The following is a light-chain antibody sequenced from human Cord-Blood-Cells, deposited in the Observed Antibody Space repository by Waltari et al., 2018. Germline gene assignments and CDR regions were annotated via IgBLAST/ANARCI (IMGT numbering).Light chain of an antibody. Sequence: DIQMTQSLSSLSASVGDRVTITCQASQDISNYLNWYQQKPGKAPKLLIYDASNLETRVPSRFSGSGSGTDFTFTISSLQPEDIATYYCQQYDNLITFGQGTRLEIK. CDR1: QDISNY. CDR2: DAS. V-gene: IGKV1-33*01. CDR3: QQYDNLIT. J-gene: IGKJ5*01.